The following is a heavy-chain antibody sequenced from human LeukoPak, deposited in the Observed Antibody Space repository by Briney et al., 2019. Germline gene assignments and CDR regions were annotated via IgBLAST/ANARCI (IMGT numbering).Heavy chain of an antibody. V-gene: IGHV3-23*01. J-gene: IGHJ4*02. CDR1: GFTFSNFG. CDR2: ITSVVGIT. CDR3: AKGDYYDFDY. D-gene: IGHD3-10*01. Sequence: GGSLRLSCAASGFTFSNFGMNWVRQAPGKGLEWVSIITSVVGITYYADSVKGRFTVSRDNSKSTLYLQMNSLRAEDTAVYHCAKGDYYDFDYWGQGTLVTVSS.